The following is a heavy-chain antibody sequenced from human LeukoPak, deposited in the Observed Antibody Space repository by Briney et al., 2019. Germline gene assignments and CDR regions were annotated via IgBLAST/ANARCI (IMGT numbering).Heavy chain of an antibody. V-gene: IGHV3-53*01. CDR3: ASDPARDYYDTSGYFRWVDY. CDR1: GFDISYNY. J-gene: IGHJ4*02. Sequence: GGSLRLSCAASGFDISYNYVGWVRQAPGKGLEWVSVIHTGGTTHYADSVKGRFTISKDNSNNTVYLQMNSVGVEDTAVYYCASDPARDYYDTSGYFRWVDYWGQGTLVTVSS. CDR2: IHTGGTT. D-gene: IGHD3-22*01.